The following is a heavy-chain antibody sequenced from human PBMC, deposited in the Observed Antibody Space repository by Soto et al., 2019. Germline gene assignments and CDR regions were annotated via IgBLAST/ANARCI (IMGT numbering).Heavy chain of an antibody. J-gene: IGHJ3*02. Sequence: EVKLLESGGGLVQPGGSLRLSCAASGFTFSSYAMSWVRQAPGKGLEWVSHITASGGTTYYADSVKGRFTISRDSSRNTLRRQMNSLRAEDTALYYCAKCIQVNWKYDAFHIWGQGTMVTVSS. CDR2: ITASGGTT. CDR1: GFTFSSYA. V-gene: IGHV3-23*01. CDR3: AKCIQVNWKYDAFHI. D-gene: IGHD1-7*01.